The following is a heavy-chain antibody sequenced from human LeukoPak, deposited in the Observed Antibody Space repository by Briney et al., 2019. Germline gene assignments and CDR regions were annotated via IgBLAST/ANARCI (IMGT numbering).Heavy chain of an antibody. J-gene: IGHJ3*02. CDR3: AKAYYYDSSGYGDAFDI. V-gene: IGHV3-23*01. Sequence: PGGSLRLXCAASGFTFSSYAMSWVRQAPGKALEWVSAISGSGGSTYYADSVKGRFTISRDNSKNTLYLQMNSLRAEDTAVYYCAKAYYYDSSGYGDAFDIWGQGTMVTVSS. D-gene: IGHD3-22*01. CDR2: ISGSGGST. CDR1: GFTFSSYA.